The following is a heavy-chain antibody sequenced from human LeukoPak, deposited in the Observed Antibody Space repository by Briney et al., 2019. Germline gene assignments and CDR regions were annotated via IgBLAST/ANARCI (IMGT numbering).Heavy chain of an antibody. Sequence: GASVKVSCKASGGTFSSYAISGVRQAPGQGLEWMGGIIPIFGTANYAHNFQGRVTITADESTSTAYMELSSMRSDDTAVYYCARITYYYDSSGYSHKEPSSGYSFYGMDVWGQGTTVTVSS. CDR1: GGTFSSYA. CDR2: IIPIFGTA. J-gene: IGHJ6*02. CDR3: ARITYYYDSSGYSHKEPSSGYSFYGMDV. V-gene: IGHV1-69*13. D-gene: IGHD3-22*01.